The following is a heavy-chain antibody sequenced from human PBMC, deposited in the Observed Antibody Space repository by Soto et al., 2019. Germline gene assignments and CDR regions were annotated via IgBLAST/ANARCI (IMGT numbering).Heavy chain of an antibody. Sequence: QVQLVESGGGVVQPGRSLRLSCAASGFTFSSYGMHWVRQAPGKGLEWVAVIWYDGSNKYYADSVKGRFTISRDNSKNTLHLQMNSLRAEDTAVYYCARDQGRGYNYGFDYWGQRTLVTVSS. CDR2: IWYDGSNK. J-gene: IGHJ4*02. CDR3: ARDQGRGYNYGFDY. CDR1: GFTFSSYG. V-gene: IGHV3-33*01. D-gene: IGHD5-18*01.